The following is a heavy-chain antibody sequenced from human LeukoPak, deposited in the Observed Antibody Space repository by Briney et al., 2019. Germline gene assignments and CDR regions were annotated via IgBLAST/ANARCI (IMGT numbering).Heavy chain of an antibody. Sequence: GGSLRLSCAASGFTFSSYAMNWVRQAPGKGLEWVSLISTSGRTHYAASVKGRFTISRDNSKNPLSLQMNRLRAEDTAVYHCAKALDSTGYYSYGYWGQGTLVTVSS. V-gene: IGHV3-23*01. CDR3: AKALDSTGYYSYGY. CDR2: ISTSGRT. J-gene: IGHJ4*02. D-gene: IGHD3-22*01. CDR1: GFTFSSYA.